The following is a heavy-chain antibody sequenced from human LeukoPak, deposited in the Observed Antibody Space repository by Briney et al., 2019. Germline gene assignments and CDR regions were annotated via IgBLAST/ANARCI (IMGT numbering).Heavy chain of an antibody. CDR2: MNPNSGNT. Sequence: ASVKVSCKASGYTFTSYDINWVRQATGQGLELMGWMNPNSGNTGYAHKVQVRVTITMSTSISTAYMELSSLRSEDTAVYYCARAYDFWSGWANYYYYYMDVWGKGTTVTVSS. D-gene: IGHD3-3*01. CDR3: ARAYDFWSGWANYYYYYMDV. CDR1: GYTFTSYD. J-gene: IGHJ6*03. V-gene: IGHV1-8*03.